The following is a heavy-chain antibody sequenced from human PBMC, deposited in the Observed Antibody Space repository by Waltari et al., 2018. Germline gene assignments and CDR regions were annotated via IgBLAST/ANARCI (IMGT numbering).Heavy chain of an antibody. V-gene: IGHV1-69*08. Sequence: QVQLVQSGAEVKKPGSSVKVSCKASGGTFSSYAISWVRQAPGQGLEWMGRIIPIFGTANYAQKFQGRVTITADKSTSTAYMELSSLRSEDTAVYYCARDYYIPPFITMIGEPLDYWGQGTLVTVSS. J-gene: IGHJ4*02. D-gene: IGHD3-22*01. CDR2: IIPIFGTA. CDR3: ARDYYIPPFITMIGEPLDY. CDR1: GGTFSSYA.